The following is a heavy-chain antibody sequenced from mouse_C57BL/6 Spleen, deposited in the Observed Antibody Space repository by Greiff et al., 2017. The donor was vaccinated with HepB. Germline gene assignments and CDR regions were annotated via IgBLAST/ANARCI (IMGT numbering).Heavy chain of an antibody. D-gene: IGHD3-2*02. CDR3: ALTSSGYGFDY. CDR1: GYTFTSYW. V-gene: IGHV1-61*01. Sequence: QVQLQQPGAELVRPGSSVKLSCKASGYTFTSYWMDWVKQRPGQGLEWIGNIYPSDSETHYNQKFKDKATLTVDKSSSTAYMQLSSLTSEDSAVYYCALTSSGYGFDYWGQGTTLTVSS. J-gene: IGHJ2*01. CDR2: IYPSDSET.